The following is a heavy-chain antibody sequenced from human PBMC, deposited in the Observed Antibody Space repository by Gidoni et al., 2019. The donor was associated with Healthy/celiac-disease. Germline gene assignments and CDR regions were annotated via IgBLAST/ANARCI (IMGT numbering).Heavy chain of an antibody. D-gene: IGHD6-6*01. J-gene: IGHJ6*02. V-gene: IGHV3-66*01. Sequence: VQLVASGGGLVQPGGSLRLSCAASGFTVSSNYMSWVRQAPGKGREWVSGIYSGGSTAYADSVKGRVTISRDNSKNTLYLQMNSLRAEDTAVYYCAREDSSSSTGGMDVWGQGTTVTVSS. CDR2: IYSGGST. CDR1: GFTVSSNY. CDR3: AREDSSSSTGGMDV.